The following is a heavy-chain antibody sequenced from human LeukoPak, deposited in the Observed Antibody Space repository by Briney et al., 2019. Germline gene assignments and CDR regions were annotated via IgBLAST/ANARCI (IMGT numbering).Heavy chain of an antibody. D-gene: IGHD6-13*01. CDR1: GYSFSTYW. V-gene: IGHV5-51*01. Sequence: GESLKISCEGSGYSFSTYWIAWVRQIPGKGLEWMGSIYPRDSETRYSPSFQGQVTISADNSISTAYLQWSSLKASDTAMYYCARPAYSSSLSSHFDPWGQGTLVTVSS. CDR3: ARPAYSSSLSSHFDP. CDR2: IYPRDSET. J-gene: IGHJ5*02.